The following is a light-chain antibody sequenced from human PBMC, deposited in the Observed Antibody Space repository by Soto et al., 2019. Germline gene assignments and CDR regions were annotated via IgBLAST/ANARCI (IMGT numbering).Light chain of an antibody. CDR1: ESVSSN. V-gene: IGKV3-15*01. Sequence: EIVLPQSPATLSVSPGDRATLSGRASESVSSNVAACHQKPGQPPTLLIYGAASRATGVPPRFSGSRSGTAFIPPIISLLSEDFSVYYCQQHFGWPPYTFGRGTKVDIK. J-gene: IGKJ2*01. CDR2: GAA. CDR3: QQHFGWPPYT.